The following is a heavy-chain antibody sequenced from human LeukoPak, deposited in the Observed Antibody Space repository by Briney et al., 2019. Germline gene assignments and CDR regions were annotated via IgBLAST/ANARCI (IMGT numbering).Heavy chain of an antibody. CDR2: IYSGGST. D-gene: IGHD3-22*01. CDR1: GFTVSSNY. Sequence: PGGSLRLSCAASGFTVSSNYMSCVRQGPGQGVEWGSVIYSGGSTYYADSVKGRLSISRHNFKNTLYLQMNSLRAEDTAIYYCARNRGEGSGYSDYWGQGTLVTVSS. CDR3: ARNRGEGSGYSDY. V-gene: IGHV3-53*01. J-gene: IGHJ4*02.